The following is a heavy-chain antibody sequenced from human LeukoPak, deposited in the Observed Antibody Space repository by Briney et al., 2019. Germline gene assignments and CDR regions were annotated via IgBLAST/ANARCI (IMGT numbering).Heavy chain of an antibody. CDR1: GGSISSSSYY. Sequence: KPSETLSLTCTVSGGSISSSSYYWGWIRQPPGKGLEWIGSIYYSGSTYYNPSLKSRVTISVDTSKNQFSLKLSSVTAADTAVFYCARHRYDYVWGSYRGDYYYYYMDVWGKGTTVTISS. CDR3: ARHRYDYVWGSYRGDYYYYYMDV. D-gene: IGHD3-16*02. J-gene: IGHJ6*03. V-gene: IGHV4-39*01. CDR2: IYYSGST.